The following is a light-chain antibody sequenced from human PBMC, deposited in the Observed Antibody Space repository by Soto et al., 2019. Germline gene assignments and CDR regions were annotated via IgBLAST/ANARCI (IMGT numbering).Light chain of an antibody. CDR3: SSFAKSNNFV. V-gene: IGLV2-8*01. Sequence: QSALTQPPSASGSPGQSVTISYTGTSSDVGAYDFVSWYQQHPGEAPKLMIYEVTKRPSGVPDRFSGSKSGNTASLTVSGLQTEDEADYYCSSFAKSNNFVFGTGTKVTVL. CDR2: EVT. J-gene: IGLJ1*01. CDR1: SSDVGAYDF.